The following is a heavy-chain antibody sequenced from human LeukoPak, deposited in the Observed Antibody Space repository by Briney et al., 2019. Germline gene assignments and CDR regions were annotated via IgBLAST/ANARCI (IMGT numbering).Heavy chain of an antibody. CDR2: ISGSGGST. D-gene: IGHD3-10*01. Sequence: GGSLRLSCAASGFTFSSHAMTWVRQASGKGLEWVSAISGSGGSTYYADSVKGRFTISRDNSKNTLYLQMNSLRAEDTAVYYCAKIYGSGSKPPFDYWGQGTLVTVSS. J-gene: IGHJ4*02. CDR3: AKIYGSGSKPPFDY. V-gene: IGHV3-23*01. CDR1: GFTFSSHA.